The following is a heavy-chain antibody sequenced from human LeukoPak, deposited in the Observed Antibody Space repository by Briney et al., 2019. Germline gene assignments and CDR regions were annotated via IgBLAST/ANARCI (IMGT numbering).Heavy chain of an antibody. D-gene: IGHD4-17*01. Sequence: GRSLRLSCAGSGFTFDDYAMHWVRQAPGKGLEWVSGISRNSGSIGYAASVKGRFTISRDNAKNPLFVQMNSLRAEDTALYYCAKDIADYGVGCFDPWGRGTLVTVSS. V-gene: IGHV3-9*01. CDR3: AKDIADYGVGCFDP. CDR1: GFTFDDYA. J-gene: IGHJ5*02. CDR2: ISRNSGSI.